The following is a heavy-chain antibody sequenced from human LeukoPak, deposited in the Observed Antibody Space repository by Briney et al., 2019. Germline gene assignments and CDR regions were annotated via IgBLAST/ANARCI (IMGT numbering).Heavy chain of an antibody. J-gene: IGHJ4*02. CDR1: GFTFSSYG. D-gene: IGHD3-22*01. CDR2: IWYDGSNK. V-gene: IGHV3-33*01. CDR3: ARPYDSSGYYYFDY. Sequence: PGRSLRLSCAASGFTFSSYGMHWVRQAPGKGLEWVAVIWYDGSNKYCADSVKGRFTISRDNSKNTLYLQMNSLRAEDTAVYYCARPYDSSGYYYFDYWGQGTLVTVSP.